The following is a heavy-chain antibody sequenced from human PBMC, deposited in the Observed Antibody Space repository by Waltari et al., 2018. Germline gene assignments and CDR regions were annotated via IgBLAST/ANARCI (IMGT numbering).Heavy chain of an antibody. Sequence: QVQLVQSGAEVLRPGASVKVSCQASGYTFINYEINWVRQAAGQGLEWMGYVNQNRGATAYAQKFQSRITMTWDTSISTAYMELSNLRSDDTAVLYCARGRDVFANFDYNWFDPWGQGTLVTVSS. CDR2: VNQNRGAT. J-gene: IGHJ5*02. CDR1: GYTFINYE. CDR3: ARGRDVFANFDYNWFDP. V-gene: IGHV1-8*02. D-gene: IGHD3-3*01.